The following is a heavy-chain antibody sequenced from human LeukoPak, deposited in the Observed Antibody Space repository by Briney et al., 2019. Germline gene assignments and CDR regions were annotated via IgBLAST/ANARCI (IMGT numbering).Heavy chain of an antibody. CDR2: IKQDGSEK. V-gene: IGHV3-7*02. Sequence: GGSLRLSCAASGFTVSSNYMRWVRQAPGKGLEWVASIKQDGSEKYYGDSVKGRFTISRDNAKNSLYLQMNSLRAEDTAVYYCARASTSFDYWGQGTLVTVSS. D-gene: IGHD2/OR15-2a*01. CDR3: ARASTSFDY. J-gene: IGHJ4*02. CDR1: GFTVSSNY.